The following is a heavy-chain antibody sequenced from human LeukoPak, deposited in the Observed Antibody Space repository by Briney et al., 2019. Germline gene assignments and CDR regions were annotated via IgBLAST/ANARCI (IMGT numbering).Heavy chain of an antibody. J-gene: IGHJ1*01. CDR1: GGSISSYY. CDR2: IYYSGST. V-gene: IGHV4-59*01. D-gene: IGHD6-19*01. CDR3: ASAVAGTAYFQH. Sequence: PSETLSLTCTVSGGSISSYYWSWIRQPPGKGLEWIGYIYYSGSTNYNPSLKSRVTISVDTSKNQFSLKLSSVTAADTAVYYCASAVAGTAYFQHWGQGTLVTVSS.